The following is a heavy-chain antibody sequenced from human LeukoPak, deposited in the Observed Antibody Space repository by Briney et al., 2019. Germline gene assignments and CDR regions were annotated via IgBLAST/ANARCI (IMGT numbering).Heavy chain of an antibody. V-gene: IGHV3-21*01. CDR1: GFTFSSYS. CDR3: ARDPSGWYFVDY. J-gene: IGHJ4*02. D-gene: IGHD6-19*01. Sequence: GGSLRLSCAASGFTFSSYSMNWVRQAPGKGLEWVSSISSSSSYIYYADSVKGRFTISRDNAKNSLYLQMNSLRAEDTAVYYCARDPSGWYFVDYWGQGTLITVSS. CDR2: ISSSSSYI.